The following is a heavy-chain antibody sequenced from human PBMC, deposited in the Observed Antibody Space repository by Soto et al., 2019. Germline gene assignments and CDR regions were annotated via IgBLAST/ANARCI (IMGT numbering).Heavy chain of an antibody. CDR1: GGSISSSSYY. V-gene: IGHV4-39*07. Sequence: SETLSLTCTVSGGSISSSSYYWGWIRQPPGKGLEWIGSIYYSTSTYYHPSLKSRVTISVDTSKNQFSLKLSSVTAADMAGYYCARVGGINWFDPWGQGTLVTVSS. D-gene: IGHD3-16*01. J-gene: IGHJ5*02. CDR2: IYYSTST. CDR3: ARVGGINWFDP.